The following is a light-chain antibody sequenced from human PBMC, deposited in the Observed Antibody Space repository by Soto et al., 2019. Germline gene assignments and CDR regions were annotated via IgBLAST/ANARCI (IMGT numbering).Light chain of an antibody. CDR1: SSDVGGYNY. V-gene: IGLV2-14*01. J-gene: IGLJ1*01. CDR2: DVS. CDR3: SSYTSSSTYV. Sequence: SVLPQPASASGSPGQSITISCPGTSSDVGGYNYVSWYQQHPGKAPKLMIYDVSDRPSGVSNRFSGSKSGNTASLTISGLQAEDEADYYCSSYTSSSTYVFGTGTKSPS.